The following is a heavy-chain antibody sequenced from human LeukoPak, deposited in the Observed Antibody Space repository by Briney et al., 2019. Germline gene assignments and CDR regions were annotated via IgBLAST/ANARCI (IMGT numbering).Heavy chain of an antibody. Sequence: RGSLRLSSAASGFTFSDYYMSWIRHAPAQGLEWVSYIITIRITIYYTNSVKGRVTISRDNAKNSRYLQINSLRPADTAVYYCARPPRVAAAGRRMGHYMDVWGKGTRVSISS. CDR3: ARPPRVAAAGRRMGHYMDV. CDR1: GFTFSDYY. CDR2: IITIRITI. J-gene: IGHJ6*03. V-gene: IGHV3-11*01. D-gene: IGHD6-25*01.